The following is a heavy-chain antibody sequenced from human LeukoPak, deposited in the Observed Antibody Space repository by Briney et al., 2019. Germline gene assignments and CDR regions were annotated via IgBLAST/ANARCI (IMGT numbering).Heavy chain of an antibody. Sequence: PSETLSLTCTVSGGSISSYYWSWIRQPPGKGLEWIGYIYYSGSTNYNPSLKSRVTISVDTSKSQFSLKLSSVTAADTAVYYCARGNKYYDILTNAFDIWGQGTMVTVSS. CDR2: IYYSGST. CDR1: GGSISSYY. J-gene: IGHJ3*02. V-gene: IGHV4-59*01. CDR3: ARGNKYYDILTNAFDI. D-gene: IGHD3-9*01.